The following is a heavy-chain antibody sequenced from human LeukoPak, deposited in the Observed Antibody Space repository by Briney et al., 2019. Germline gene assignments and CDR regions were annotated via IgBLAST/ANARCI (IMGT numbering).Heavy chain of an antibody. Sequence: GGSLRLSCAASGFTFSSYWMHWVRQAPGKGLVWVSRINSDGSNTIYADSAKGRFSITRDNAKNSLYLQMNSLRAEDTAVYYCARDGGSAWFLDYWGQGTLVTVSS. CDR3: ARDGGSAWFLDY. CDR2: INSDGSNT. J-gene: IGHJ4*02. CDR1: GFTFSSYW. D-gene: IGHD6-19*01. V-gene: IGHV3-74*01.